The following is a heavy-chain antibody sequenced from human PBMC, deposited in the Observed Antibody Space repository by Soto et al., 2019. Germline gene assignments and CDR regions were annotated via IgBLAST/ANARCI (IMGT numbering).Heavy chain of an antibody. CDR3: ARSGHLFDY. J-gene: IGHJ4*02. CDR2: INHSGST. CDR1: GGSFSTYY. D-gene: IGHD3-10*01. Sequence: QVQLQQWGAGLLKPSETLSLTCDVYGGSFSTYYWSWIRQPPGKGLEWIGEINHSGSTNYNPSLKSRVTIPVDTPKNQFSLKLSSVTAADTAVYYCARSGHLFDYWGQGTLVTVSS. V-gene: IGHV4-34*01.